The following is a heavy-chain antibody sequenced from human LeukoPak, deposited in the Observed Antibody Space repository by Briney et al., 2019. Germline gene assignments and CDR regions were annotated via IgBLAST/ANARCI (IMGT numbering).Heavy chain of an antibody. CDR2: IKQDGSEK. CDR1: GFTFSSYW. V-gene: IGHV3-7*01. D-gene: IGHD2-8*01. J-gene: IGHJ3*02. CDR3: ARLGRSDIVLMVYAIIAGDAFDI. Sequence: PGGSLRLSCAASGFTFSSYWMSWVRQAPGKGLEWVANIKQDGSEKYYVDSVKGRFTISRDNAKNSLYLQMNSLRAEDTAVYYCARLGRSDIVLMVYAIIAGDAFDIWGQGTMVTVSS.